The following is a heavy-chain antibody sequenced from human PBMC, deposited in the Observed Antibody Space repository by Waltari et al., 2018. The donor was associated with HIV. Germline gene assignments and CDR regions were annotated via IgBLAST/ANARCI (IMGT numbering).Heavy chain of an antibody. V-gene: IGHV1-18*01. CDR2: ISGYNGNT. CDR1: GYTFSAYT. D-gene: IGHD3-10*01. CDR3: ARGVSIVRGVMIRGHMDV. J-gene: IGHJ6*02. Sequence: VQLVQSGAEMRKPGASVKVSCRASGYTFSAYTISWVRQAPGQGLEWMGWISGYNGNTNYAQKCQGRVNRTTDTSTSTAHRGLRSLRSDDTAVYYCARGVSIVRGVMIRGHMDVWGQGTTVTVSS.